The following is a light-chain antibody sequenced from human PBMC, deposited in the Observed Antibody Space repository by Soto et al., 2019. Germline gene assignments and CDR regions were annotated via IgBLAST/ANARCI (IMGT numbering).Light chain of an antibody. CDR1: QSVSSN. CDR2: DAS. V-gene: IGKV3-11*01. J-gene: IGKJ1*01. Sequence: EIVLTQSPGTLSLSPGERGTLSCRASQSVSSNFLAWYQQKPGQAPRLLIYDASNRATGIPARFSGSGSGTDFTLTISSLEPEDFAVYYCQQRSNWPPKFGQGTKVDIK. CDR3: QQRSNWPPK.